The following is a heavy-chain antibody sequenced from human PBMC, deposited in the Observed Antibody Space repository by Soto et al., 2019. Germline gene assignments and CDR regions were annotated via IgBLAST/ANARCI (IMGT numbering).Heavy chain of an antibody. CDR2: INAGNGNT. J-gene: IGHJ4*02. Sequence: QAQLVQSGVEVKKPGASVKVSCKASGYTSNNYAMHWVRQAPGQGLEWMGCINAGNGNTKYSQKFQDRVTISRDTSASTAYMELSSLRYEDTAFYYCARERISMVRGAPFYWGQGTLVTVSS. D-gene: IGHD3-10*01. V-gene: IGHV1-3*01. CDR3: ARERISMVRGAPFY. CDR1: GYTSNNYA.